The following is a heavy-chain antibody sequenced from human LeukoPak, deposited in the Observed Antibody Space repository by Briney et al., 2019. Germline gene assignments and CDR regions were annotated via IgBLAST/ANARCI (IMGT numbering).Heavy chain of an antibody. Sequence: GGSLRLSCAASGFTFSTYAMSWVRQTPGEGLEWVAAISGSNPGTYHATSVRGRFTISRDNSKNTLHLQMNGLRADDAAIYYCAKANVGHCSGAFCYHFDSWGQGTLITVSS. J-gene: IGHJ4*02. V-gene: IGHV3-23*01. CDR3: AKANVGHCSGAFCYHFDS. CDR1: GFTFSTYA. CDR2: ISGSNPGT. D-gene: IGHD2-15*01.